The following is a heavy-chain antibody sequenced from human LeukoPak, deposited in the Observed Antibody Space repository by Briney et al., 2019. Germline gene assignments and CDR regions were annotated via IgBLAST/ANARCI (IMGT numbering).Heavy chain of an antibody. CDR3: ARKSVAVRDAFDI. V-gene: IGHV4-4*02. CDR1: GGSISSSNW. J-gene: IGHJ3*02. Sequence: KSSETLSLTCAVSGGSISSSNWWSWVRQPPGKGLEWIGEIYHSGSTNYNPSLKSRVTISVDKSKNQFSLKLNSVTAADTAVYYCARKSVAVRDAFDIWGQGTMVTVSS. CDR2: IYHSGST. D-gene: IGHD6-19*01.